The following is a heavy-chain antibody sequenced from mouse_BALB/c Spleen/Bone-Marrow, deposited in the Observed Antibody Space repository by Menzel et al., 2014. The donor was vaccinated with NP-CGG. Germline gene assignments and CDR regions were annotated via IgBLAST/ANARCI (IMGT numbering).Heavy chain of an antibody. D-gene: IGHD1-3*01. Sequence: QVQLQQSGAELVTPGASVKPSCKASGYTFTTYWMHWVKQRPGHGLEWIGQVDPSDGYTNYSQMFKGKATLTVDKSSSPAYMQLSSLSSEDSAVYYCARGGDNFAWFAYWGQGTLVTVSA. CDR3: ARGGDNFAWFAY. CDR1: GYTFTTYW. CDR2: VDPSDGYT. V-gene: IGHV1-69*02. J-gene: IGHJ3*01.